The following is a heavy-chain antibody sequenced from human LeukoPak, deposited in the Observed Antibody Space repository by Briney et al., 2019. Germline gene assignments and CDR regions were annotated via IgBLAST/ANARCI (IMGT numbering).Heavy chain of an antibody. CDR3: ARTQYYDSSGYSHSWGAFDY. Sequence: SVKVSCKASGGTFSSYAISWVRQAPGQGLEWMGRIIPILGIANYAQKFQGRVTITADKSTSTAYMELSSLRSEDTAVYYCARTQYYDSSGYSHSWGAFDYWGQGTLVTVSS. J-gene: IGHJ4*02. CDR1: GGTFSSYA. CDR2: IIPILGIA. D-gene: IGHD3-22*01. V-gene: IGHV1-69*04.